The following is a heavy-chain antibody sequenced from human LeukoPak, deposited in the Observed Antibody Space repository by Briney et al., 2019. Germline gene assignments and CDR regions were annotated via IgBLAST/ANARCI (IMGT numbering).Heavy chain of an antibody. V-gene: IGHV1-69*05. Sequence: SVKVSCKASGGTFSSYAISWVRQAPGQGLEWMGGIIPIFGTANYAQKFQGRVTITTDESTSTAYMELSSLRSEDTAVYYCARSKSGGYSRYFDYWGQGTLVIVSS. J-gene: IGHJ4*02. D-gene: IGHD3-22*01. CDR3: ARSKSGGYSRYFDY. CDR2: IIPIFGTA. CDR1: GGTFSSYA.